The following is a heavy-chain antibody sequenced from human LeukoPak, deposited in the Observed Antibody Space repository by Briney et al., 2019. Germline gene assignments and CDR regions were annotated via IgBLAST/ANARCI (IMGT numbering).Heavy chain of an antibody. Sequence: SETLSLTCTVSGGSITTGSYYWGWIRQPPGKGLEWIASIYYTGTTYYNPSLKSRVTISVDTSKNQFSLKLSSVTAADTAVYYCARVFPTGHYYYMDVWGKGTTVTVSS. CDR1: GGSITTGSYY. CDR2: IYYTGTT. J-gene: IGHJ6*03. V-gene: IGHV4-39*07. D-gene: IGHD1-1*01. CDR3: ARVFPTGHYYYMDV.